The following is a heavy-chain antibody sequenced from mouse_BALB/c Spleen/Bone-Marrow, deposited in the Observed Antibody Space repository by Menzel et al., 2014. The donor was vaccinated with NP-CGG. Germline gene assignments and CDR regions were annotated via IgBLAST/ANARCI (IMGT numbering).Heavy chain of an antibody. Sequence: EVQVVESGGGLVKLGGSPKLSCAASGFTFSSYYMSWVRQNPEKRLELVAAINRNGGSIYYPDTVQGRFTISRDNAKNALYLQMSSLKSEDTALYYCARQDYGYDGGAMDYWGQGTSVTVSS. CDR1: GFTFSSYY. CDR2: INRNGGSI. J-gene: IGHJ4*01. V-gene: IGHV5-6-2*01. CDR3: ARQDYGYDGGAMDY. D-gene: IGHD2-2*01.